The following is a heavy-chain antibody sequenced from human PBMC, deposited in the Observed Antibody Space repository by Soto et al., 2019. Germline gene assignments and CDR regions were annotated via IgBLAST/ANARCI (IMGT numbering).Heavy chain of an antibody. CDR1: GFNFIDHD. CDR2: ITVGGAQK. CDR3: TRMPGGGWQRFFDY. Sequence: EVKLLESGGALVQPGGSLRLSCEASGFNFIDHDMSWVRQAPGKGLEWVSSITVGGAQKDYGQSVKGRFTISRDNSNGTLFLEMGRLAAEDTAIYYCTRMPGGGWQRFFDYWGQGTVVTVSS. D-gene: IGHD5-12*01. J-gene: IGHJ4*02. V-gene: IGHV3-23*01.